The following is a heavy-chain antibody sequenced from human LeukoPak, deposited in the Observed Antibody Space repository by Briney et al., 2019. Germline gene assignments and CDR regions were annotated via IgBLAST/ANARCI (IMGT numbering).Heavy chain of an antibody. Sequence: PGGSLRLSCVASGFTFSGYGMSWVRQAPGKGLEWLSGVSGSGDTTYYADSVKGRFTISRDNSKNTLYLQMNSLRAEDTAVYYCASDSYSPEYFQHWGQGTLVTVSS. CDR2: VSGSGDTT. J-gene: IGHJ1*01. D-gene: IGHD2-21*02. V-gene: IGHV3-23*01. CDR3: ASDSYSPEYFQH. CDR1: GFTFSGYG.